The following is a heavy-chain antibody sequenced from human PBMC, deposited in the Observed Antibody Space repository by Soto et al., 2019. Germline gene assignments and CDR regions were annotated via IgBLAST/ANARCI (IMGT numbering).Heavy chain of an antibody. CDR1: GGTFSSYT. V-gene: IGHV1-69*02. D-gene: IGHD1-1*01. J-gene: IGHJ4*02. CDR2: IIPILGIA. CDR3: GGGMGPPGPPGH. Sequence: QVQLVQSGAEVKKPGSSVKVSCKASGGTFSSYTISWVRQAPGQGLEWMGRIIPILGIANYAQKFQGRVTIDADKSPGTGEMGLGRLRIEDPAGYYRGGGMGPPGPPGHWGQGNLV.